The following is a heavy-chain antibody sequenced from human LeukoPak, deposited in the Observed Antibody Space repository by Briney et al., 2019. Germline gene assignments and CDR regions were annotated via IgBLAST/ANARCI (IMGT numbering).Heavy chain of an antibody. J-gene: IGHJ5*02. D-gene: IGHD3-3*01. CDR1: GYTFTSYD. CDR3: ARYGGEYDS. Sequence: GASVKVSCKASGYTFTSYDINWVRQATGPGLEWMGWMNTNSGNTGYAQKFQGRVTITRNTSISTAYMELSSLRSEDTAVYYWARYGGEYDSWGQGTLVTVSS. V-gene: IGHV1-8*03. CDR2: MNTNSGNT.